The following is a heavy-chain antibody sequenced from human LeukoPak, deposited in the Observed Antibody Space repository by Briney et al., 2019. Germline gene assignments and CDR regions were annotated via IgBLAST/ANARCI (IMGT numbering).Heavy chain of an antibody. Sequence: GGSLRLSCAASGFTFSNAWMSWVRQAPGKGLEWVGRIKSKTDGGTTDYAAPVKGRFTISRDDSKNTLYLQMNSPKTEDTDVYYCFVHYYDSSGYYLGDDAFDIWGQGTMVTVSS. CDR1: GFTFSNAW. CDR3: FVHYYDSSGYYLGDDAFDI. V-gene: IGHV3-15*01. CDR2: IKSKTDGGTT. D-gene: IGHD3-22*01. J-gene: IGHJ3*02.